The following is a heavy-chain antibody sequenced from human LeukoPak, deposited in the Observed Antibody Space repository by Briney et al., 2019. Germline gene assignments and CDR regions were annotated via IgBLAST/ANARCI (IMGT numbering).Heavy chain of an antibody. CDR3: ARVAGTIRIWPQPFGDGMDV. CDR2: ISGSGRST. D-gene: IGHD3-16*01. Sequence: PGGSLRLSCAASRLTFSNYVMSWVRQAPGGGLECVSAISGSGRSTYYADSVKGRFTISRDNSKNTLYLQMNSLRAEDTALYYCARVAGTIRIWPQPFGDGMDVWGQGTTVTVSS. J-gene: IGHJ6*02. CDR1: RLTFSNYV. V-gene: IGHV3-23*01.